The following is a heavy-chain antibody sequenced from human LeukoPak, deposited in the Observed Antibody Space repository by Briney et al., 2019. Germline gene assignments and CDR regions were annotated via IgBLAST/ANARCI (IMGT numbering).Heavy chain of an antibody. V-gene: IGHV3-23*01. CDR1: GFTFSS. CDR3: ASLYGSGPKWSDP. Sequence: GGSLRLSCAASGFTFSSMTWVRQAPGKGLEWVSTISGSGGSTYYADSVKGRFTISRDNAKSSLYLQMNSLRAEDTAVYYCASLYGSGPKWSDPWGQGTLVTVSS. CDR2: ISGSGGST. D-gene: IGHD3-10*01. J-gene: IGHJ5*02.